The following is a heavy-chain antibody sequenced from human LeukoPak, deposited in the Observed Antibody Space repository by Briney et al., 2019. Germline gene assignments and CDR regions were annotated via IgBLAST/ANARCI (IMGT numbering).Heavy chain of an antibody. CDR2: IRSKPNNYAT. V-gene: IGHV3-73*01. CDR3: ASELRYYFTMDV. Sequence: PGGSLKLSCAASGFTFSGAAIHWVRQASGKGLEWVGRIRSKPNNYATAYGASVKGRFTISRDDSENTAYLQMNSLKSEDTAVYFCASELRYYFTMDVWGQGTTVTVSS. D-gene: IGHD3-10*01. CDR1: GFTFSGAA. J-gene: IGHJ6*02.